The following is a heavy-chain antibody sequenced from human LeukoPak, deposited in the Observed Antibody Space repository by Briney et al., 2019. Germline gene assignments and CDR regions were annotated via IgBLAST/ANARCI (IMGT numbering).Heavy chain of an antibody. CDR2: IYYSGST. V-gene: IGHV4-59*01. CDR3: ARERVDAFDI. Sequence: SETLSLTCTVSGGSISSYYWSWIRQPPGKGLEWIGYIYYSGSTNYYPSLKSRVTISVDTSKNQFSLKLSSVTAADTAVYYCARERVDAFDIWGQGTMVTVSS. CDR1: GGSISSYY. J-gene: IGHJ3*02.